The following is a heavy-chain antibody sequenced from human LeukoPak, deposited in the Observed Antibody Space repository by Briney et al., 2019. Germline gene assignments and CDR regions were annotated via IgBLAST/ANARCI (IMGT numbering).Heavy chain of an antibody. J-gene: IGHJ4*02. CDR1: GYTFTGYY. V-gene: IGHV1-2*02. CDR2: IHPKSGDT. CDR3: SRGSGISYGGIDY. Sequence: ASVKVSCKASGYTFTGYYLHWVRQAPGQGLEWMGWIHPKSGDTHYAQKFLGRVTLTRDTSTTIVYMELKWLTSDDTAVYYCSRGSGISYGGIDYWGQGPLVTVSS. D-gene: IGHD5-18*01.